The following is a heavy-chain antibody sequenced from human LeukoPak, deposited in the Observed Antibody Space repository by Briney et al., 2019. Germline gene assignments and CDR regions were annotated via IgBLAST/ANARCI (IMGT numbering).Heavy chain of an antibody. Sequence: GGSLRLSCAASGFTFSSYSMNWVRQAPGKGLEWVSSISSSSSYIYYADSVKGRFTISRDNAKSSLYLQMNSLRAEDTAVYYCARDGDGSGSYFDENVFEDWFDPWGQGTLVTVSS. V-gene: IGHV3-21*01. CDR1: GFTFSSYS. CDR3: ARDGDGSGSYFDENVFEDWFDP. J-gene: IGHJ5*02. CDR2: ISSSSSYI. D-gene: IGHD3-10*01.